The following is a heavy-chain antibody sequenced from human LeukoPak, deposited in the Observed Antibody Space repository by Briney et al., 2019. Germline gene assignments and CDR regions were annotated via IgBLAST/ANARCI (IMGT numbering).Heavy chain of an antibody. CDR1: GFTFSSYS. V-gene: IGHV3-21*01. CDR2: ISSSSSYI. D-gene: IGHD2-2*01. J-gene: IGHJ4*02. Sequence: VGPLRLSCAASGFTFSSYSMNWVRQAPGKGLEWVSTISSSSSYIYYADSVKGRFTISRDNAKNSLYLQMNSLRAEDTAVYYCARDEIPDIVVVPAAPGDYWGQGTLVTVSS. CDR3: ARDEIPDIVVVPAAPGDY.